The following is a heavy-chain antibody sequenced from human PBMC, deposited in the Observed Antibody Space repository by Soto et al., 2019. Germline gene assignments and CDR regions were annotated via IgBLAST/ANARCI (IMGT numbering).Heavy chain of an antibody. CDR1: GYTFSSYA. CDR2: IIPIFGTA. J-gene: IGHJ5*02. Sequence: SVKVSCKASGYTFSSYAISWVRQAPGQGLEWMGGIIPIFGTANYAQKFQGRVTITADESTSTAYMELSSLRSEDTAVYYCARDTPPGAAAPEWFDPWGQGTLVTVSS. D-gene: IGHD2-2*01. CDR3: ARDTPPGAAAPEWFDP. V-gene: IGHV1-69*13.